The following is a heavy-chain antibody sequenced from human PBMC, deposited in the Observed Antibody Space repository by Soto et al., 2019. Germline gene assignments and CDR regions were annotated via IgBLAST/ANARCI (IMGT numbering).Heavy chain of an antibody. J-gene: IGHJ4*02. CDR2: IIPMFDTP. Sequence: QVQLVQSGAEVKKPGSSVKVSCKASGVTFSSDSFSWVRQAPGQGLEWMGGIIPMFDTPIYAQKFQDRVTITADESTSTAYMQLSSLRSGATAVYYCARSGGLDRDLNYWGQGSLGTVSS. CDR1: GVTFSSDS. CDR3: ARSGGLDRDLNY. V-gene: IGHV1-69*12. D-gene: IGHD2-15*01.